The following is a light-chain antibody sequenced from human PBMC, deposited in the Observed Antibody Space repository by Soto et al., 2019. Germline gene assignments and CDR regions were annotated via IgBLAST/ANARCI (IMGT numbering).Light chain of an antibody. V-gene: IGKV1-39*01. Sequence: DIQMTQSPSSLSASVGDRVTITCRASQSISSYLNWYQQKPGKAPKLLIYAASSLQSGVPSRFSGSGSGTDVNLTISSLQPEDFATYYWQQSYSTPLTFGGGTKVEIK. CDR3: QQSYSTPLT. CDR2: AAS. CDR1: QSISSY. J-gene: IGKJ4*01.